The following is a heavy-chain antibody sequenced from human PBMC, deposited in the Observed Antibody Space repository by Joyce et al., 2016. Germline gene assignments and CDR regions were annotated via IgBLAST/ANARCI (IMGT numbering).Heavy chain of an antibody. J-gene: IGHJ4*02. CDR3: ARSLGATPALGY. Sequence: QVQLVQSGAEVKKPGASVKVSCKASGYTFTNYAIHWVRQAPGQWLEWMAWINGGNGSTKYSQKFQDRVTITRDTSASTAYMELSSLISEDTAVYYCARSLGATPALGYWGQGTLVTVS. D-gene: IGHD1-26*01. CDR2: INGGNGST. CDR1: GYTFTNYA. V-gene: IGHV1-3*01.